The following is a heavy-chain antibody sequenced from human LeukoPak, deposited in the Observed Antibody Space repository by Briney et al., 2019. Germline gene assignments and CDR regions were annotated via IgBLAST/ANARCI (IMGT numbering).Heavy chain of an antibody. J-gene: IGHJ4*02. CDR1: IDSTNGNY. D-gene: IGHD2-21*01. V-gene: IGHV4-4*02. Sequence: PSETLSLTCAVSIDSTNGNYWSWVRQSPGKGLEWIGEVHRSGSTNYKPSLKRRVTISIDRSKDQISLDLTSVTAADTAVYHCARELLNAPTPGAYWGQGILVTVSS. CDR3: ARELLNAPTPGAY. CDR2: VHRSGST.